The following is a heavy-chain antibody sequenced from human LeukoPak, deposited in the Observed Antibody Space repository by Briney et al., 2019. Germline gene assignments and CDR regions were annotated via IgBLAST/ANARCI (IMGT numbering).Heavy chain of an antibody. D-gene: IGHD3-22*01. CDR1: GFTFIPYE. CDR3: ARNVGHYYDSSGTLDY. Sequence: GGSLRLSCAASGFTFIPYEMNWVRQAPGKGLEWVSYISSSGSTIYYADSVKGRFTISRDNAKDSLYLQMNSLRAEDTAVYYCARNVGHYYDSSGTLDYWGQGTLVTVSS. V-gene: IGHV3-48*03. J-gene: IGHJ4*02. CDR2: ISSSGSTI.